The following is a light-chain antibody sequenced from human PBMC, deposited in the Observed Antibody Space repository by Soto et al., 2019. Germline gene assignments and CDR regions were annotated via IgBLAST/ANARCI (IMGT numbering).Light chain of an antibody. CDR3: QQYNNWPIT. CDR2: GAS. Sequence: EIVMTQSPATLSVSPGEGATLSCRASQSVNSNLAWYQQKPGQAPRLLIYGASTRATGIPARFSGSGSGTDFTLTISSLQSEDSALYYCQQYNNWPITFGQGTKVEIK. CDR1: QSVNSN. J-gene: IGKJ1*01. V-gene: IGKV3-15*01.